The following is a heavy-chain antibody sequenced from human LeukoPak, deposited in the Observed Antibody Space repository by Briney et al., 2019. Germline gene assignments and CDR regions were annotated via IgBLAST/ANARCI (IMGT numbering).Heavy chain of an antibody. CDR2: ISGSGGST. V-gene: IGHV3-23*01. J-gene: IGHJ4*02. Sequence: PGGSLRLSCAASGFTFSSYAMSWVRQAPGKGLEWVSAISGSGGSTYYADSVKGLFTISRDNSKNTLYLQMNSLRAEDTAVYYCAKDRLEWLLSSDYWGQGTLVTVSS. CDR1: GFTFSSYA. D-gene: IGHD3-3*01. CDR3: AKDRLEWLLSSDY.